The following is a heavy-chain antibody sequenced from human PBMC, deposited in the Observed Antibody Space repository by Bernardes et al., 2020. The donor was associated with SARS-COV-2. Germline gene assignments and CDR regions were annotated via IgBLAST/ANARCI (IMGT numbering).Heavy chain of an antibody. J-gene: IGHJ3*02. V-gene: IGHV3-23*01. CDR2: ISGSGGST. CDR3: AKGGPAGTIFGVVIIEDAFDI. D-gene: IGHD3-3*01. Sequence: GGFLRLSCAASGFTFSSYAMSWVRQAPGKGLEWVSAISGSGGSTYYADSVKGRFTISRDNSKNTLYLQMNSLRAEDTAVYYCAKGGPAGTIFGVVIIEDAFDIWGQGTMVTVSS. CDR1: GFTFSSYA.